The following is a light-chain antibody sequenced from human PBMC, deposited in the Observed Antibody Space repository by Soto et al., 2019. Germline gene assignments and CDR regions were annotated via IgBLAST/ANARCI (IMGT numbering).Light chain of an antibody. CDR3: CSYTCSSADVV. Sequence: QSALTQPASVSGSPGQSITISCTGTSSDIGGYNYVSWYQQHPGKAPKLMIYDVSNRPSGISNRFSGSKSGNTASLTISGLQAEDEADYYFCSYTCSSADVVFGGGTKVTVL. J-gene: IGLJ3*02. CDR1: SSDIGGYNY. V-gene: IGLV2-14*03. CDR2: DVS.